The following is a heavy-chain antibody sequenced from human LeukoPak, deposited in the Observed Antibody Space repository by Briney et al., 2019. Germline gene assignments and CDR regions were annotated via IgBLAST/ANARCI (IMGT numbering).Heavy chain of an antibody. D-gene: IGHD1-26*01. V-gene: IGHV1-18*01. Sequence: ASVKVSCKASGYTFTTYVIIWVRQAPGQGLEWMGWISAYNGNTHYAQKLQGRVTMTTDTSTSTAYMEVRSLRSDDTAVYYCAREVGRGFDYWGQGTLVTVSS. CDR1: GYTFTTYV. CDR2: ISAYNGNT. J-gene: IGHJ4*02. CDR3: AREVGRGFDY.